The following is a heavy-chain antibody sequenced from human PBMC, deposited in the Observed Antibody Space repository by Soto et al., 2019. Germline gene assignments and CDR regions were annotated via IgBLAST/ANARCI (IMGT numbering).Heavy chain of an antibody. J-gene: IGHJ3*01. D-gene: IGHD3-10*01. V-gene: IGHV3-53*04. Sequence: EVQLVESGGGLVQPGGSLRLSCAASGFPVSNNYMSWVRQAPGKGLEWVSILSNTGGTYYTDSVEGRFTISRHNSKNTLYLQMNSLRAEDTAVYYCAKTSMVRGLTHDAFDVWGQGTKVTVSS. CDR3: AKTSMVRGLTHDAFDV. CDR1: GFPVSNNY. CDR2: LSNTGGT.